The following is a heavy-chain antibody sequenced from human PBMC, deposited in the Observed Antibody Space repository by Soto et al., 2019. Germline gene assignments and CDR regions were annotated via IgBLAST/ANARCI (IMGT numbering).Heavy chain of an antibody. D-gene: IGHD3-10*01. CDR2: IIPIFGTA. Sequence: QVQLVQSGAEVKKPGSSVKVSCKASGGTFSSYAFSWVRQAPGQGLEWMGGIIPIFGTANYAQKFQGRVTITADESTSTAYMELSSLRSEDTAVYYCARSVLLWFGDVVIAYYFDYWGQGTLVTVSS. V-gene: IGHV1-69*01. CDR3: ARSVLLWFGDVVIAYYFDY. J-gene: IGHJ4*02. CDR1: GGTFSSYA.